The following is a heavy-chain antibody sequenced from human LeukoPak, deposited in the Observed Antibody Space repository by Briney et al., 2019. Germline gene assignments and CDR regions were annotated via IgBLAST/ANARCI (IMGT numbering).Heavy chain of an antibody. CDR2: IFNTDTT. CDR1: GFTVSTYY. D-gene: IGHD4-17*01. CDR3: AREAGNDYGDYVQGSYYFDY. J-gene: IGHJ4*02. Sequence: GGSLRLSCAASGFTVSTYYMGWVRQAPGKGLEWVSVIFNTDTTQYAHSVKGRFTISRDNSKNTLYLQMGSLRAEDMAVYYCAREAGNDYGDYVQGSYYFDYWGQGTLVTVSS. V-gene: IGHV3-66*03.